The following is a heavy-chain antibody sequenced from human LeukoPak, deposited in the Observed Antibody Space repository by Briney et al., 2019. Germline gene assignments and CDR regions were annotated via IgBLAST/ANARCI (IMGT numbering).Heavy chain of an antibody. CDR1: GYSISSGYY. CDR3: ARAYYYYDSRPLVPDY. CDR2: IYHSGST. Sequence: RTSETLSLTCTVSGYSISSGYYWGWIRQPPGKGLEWIGSIYHSGSTYYNPSLKSRVTISVDTSKNQFSLKLSSVTAADTAVYYCARAYYYYDSRPLVPDYWGQGTLVTVSS. D-gene: IGHD3-22*01. J-gene: IGHJ4*02. V-gene: IGHV4-38-2*02.